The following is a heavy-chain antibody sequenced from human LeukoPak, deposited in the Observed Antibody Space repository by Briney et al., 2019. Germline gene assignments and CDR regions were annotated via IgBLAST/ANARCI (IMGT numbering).Heavy chain of an antibody. CDR2: MNPNSGNT. CDR1: GYTFTSYD. CDR3: ARVGYYYYYMDV. V-gene: IGHV1-18*01. Sequence: ASVKVSCKASGYTFTSYDINWVRQATGQGLEWMGWMNPNSGNTNYAQKLQGRVTMTTDTSTSTVYMELRSLRSDDTAVYYCARVGYYYYYMDVWGKGTTVTVSS. J-gene: IGHJ6*03.